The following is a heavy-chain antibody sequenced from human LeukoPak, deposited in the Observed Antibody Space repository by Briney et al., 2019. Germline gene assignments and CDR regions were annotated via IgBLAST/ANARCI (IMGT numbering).Heavy chain of an antibody. D-gene: IGHD2-21*01. CDR3: ARDLGDYWYFDL. CDR1: GGSISSYY. Sequence: SETLSLTCTVSGGSISSYYWSWIRQPPGKGLEWIGYIYYSGSTNYNPSLKSRVTMSVDTSKNQFSLKLSSVTAADTAVYYCARDLGDYWYFDLWGRGTLVTVSS. J-gene: IGHJ2*01. V-gene: IGHV4-59*12. CDR2: IYYSGST.